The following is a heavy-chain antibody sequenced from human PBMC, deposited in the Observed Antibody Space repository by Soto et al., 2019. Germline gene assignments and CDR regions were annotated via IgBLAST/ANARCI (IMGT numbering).Heavy chain of an antibody. CDR1: GFTFSSYD. D-gene: IGHD1-26*01. V-gene: IGHV3-48*03. Sequence: EVQLVESGGGLVQPGGSLRLSCAASGFTFSSYDMYWVRQAPGKGLEWVSYIVGGGSTVYYADSVKGRFTISRDNAKNSLYLQMNSLRAEDTAVYYCARDCNHRDLLPVYWGQGTLVTVSS. J-gene: IGHJ4*02. CDR2: IVGGGSTV. CDR3: ARDCNHRDLLPVY.